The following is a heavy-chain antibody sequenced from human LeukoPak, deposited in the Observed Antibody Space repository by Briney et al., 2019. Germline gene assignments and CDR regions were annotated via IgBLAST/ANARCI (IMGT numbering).Heavy chain of an antibody. CDR1: TGTFSSYS. V-gene: IGHV1-69*06. D-gene: IGHD3-22*01. CDR3: VRDYDTSGPQKIYFDF. CDR2: IIPMFDSA. J-gene: IGHJ4*02. Sequence: ASVRLCCKSTTGTFSSYSLSWVRQAPGRGLEWMGRIIPMFDSAHYTQAFQGRLSFTADKSTGTAFMELNSLRSEDTATYFCVRDYDTSGPQKIYFDFWGQGTRVTVS.